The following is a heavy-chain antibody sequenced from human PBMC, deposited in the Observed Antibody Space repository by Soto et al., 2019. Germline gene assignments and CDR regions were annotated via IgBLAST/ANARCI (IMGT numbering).Heavy chain of an antibody. Sequence: QVQLVESGGGVVQPGRSLRLSCAASGFTFSSYGMHWVRQAPGKGLEWVAGIWYDGSNKYYADSVKGRFTISRDNSKNTLYLQMNSLRAEDTAVYYCARDSSIDSCGPPDIWGQGTMVTVSS. V-gene: IGHV3-33*01. D-gene: IGHD3-22*01. CDR2: IWYDGSNK. CDR1: GFTFSSYG. CDR3: ARDSSIDSCGPPDI. J-gene: IGHJ3*02.